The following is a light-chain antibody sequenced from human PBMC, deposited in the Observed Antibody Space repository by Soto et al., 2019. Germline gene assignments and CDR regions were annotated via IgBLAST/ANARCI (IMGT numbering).Light chain of an antibody. Sequence: EIVLTQSPGTLSLSPGERANLSCRASQSVSSSYLAWYQQKPGQAPRLLIYGASSRATGIPDRFSGSGSGKDFTLTISRLEPEDFAVYYCQQYGSSPPMYTFGQGTKLEIK. CDR3: QQYGSSPPMYT. J-gene: IGKJ2*01. CDR2: GAS. CDR1: QSVSSSY. V-gene: IGKV3-20*01.